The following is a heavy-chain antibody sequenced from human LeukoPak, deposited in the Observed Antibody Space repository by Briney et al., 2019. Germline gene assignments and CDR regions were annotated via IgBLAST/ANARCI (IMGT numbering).Heavy chain of an antibody. CDR2: ISSSSSTI. CDR1: GFPFSSYS. CDR3: ARDRGWELHPGAFDI. V-gene: IGHV3-48*02. J-gene: IGHJ3*02. D-gene: IGHD1-26*01. Sequence: PGGSLRLSCVASGFPFSSYSMNWVRQAPGKGLEWVSYISSSSSTIYYADSVKGRFTISRDNAKNSLYLQMNSLRDEDTAVYYCARDRGWELHPGAFDIWGQGTMVTVSS.